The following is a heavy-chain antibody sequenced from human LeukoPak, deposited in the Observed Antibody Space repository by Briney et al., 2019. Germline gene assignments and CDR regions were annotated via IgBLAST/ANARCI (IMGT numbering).Heavy chain of an antibody. J-gene: IGHJ4*02. CDR1: GFAFSSYG. CDR3: AKDHVGLLWFGEIYFDY. Sequence: PGGSLRLSCAASGFAFSSYGMSLVRQAPGKGLEWVSSISNSGGSTYHADSVKGRFTISRDNSKNTLYLQMNSLRAEDTAVYYCAKDHVGLLWFGEIYFDYWGQGTLVTVSS. CDR2: ISNSGGST. V-gene: IGHV3-23*01. D-gene: IGHD3-10*01.